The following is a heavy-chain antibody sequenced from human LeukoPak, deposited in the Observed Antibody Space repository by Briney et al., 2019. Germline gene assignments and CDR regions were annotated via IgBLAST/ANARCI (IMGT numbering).Heavy chain of an antibody. CDR2: IWYDGSNK. Sequence: GGSLRLSCAASGFTFSSYGMHWVRQAPGKGLEWVAVIWYDGSNKYYAVSVKGRFTISRDNSKNTLYLQMNSLRAEDTAVYYCAREQQLTRNFDWYFDLWGRGTLVTVSS. V-gene: IGHV3-33*01. D-gene: IGHD6-13*01. CDR3: AREQQLTRNFDWYFDL. J-gene: IGHJ2*01. CDR1: GFTFSSYG.